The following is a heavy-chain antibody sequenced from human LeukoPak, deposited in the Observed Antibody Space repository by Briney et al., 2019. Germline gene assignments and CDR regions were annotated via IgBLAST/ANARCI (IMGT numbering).Heavy chain of an antibody. CDR1: GGSISSYY. Sequence: PSETLSLTCTVSGGSISSYYWSWIRQPAGKGLEWIGRIYTSGSTNYNPSLKSRVTMSVDTSKNQFSLKLSSVTAADTAVYYCARDGPITIFGVVSYYYYYYYMDVWGKGTTVTVSS. V-gene: IGHV4-4*07. CDR3: ARDGPITIFGVVSYYYYYYYMDV. CDR2: IYTSGST. J-gene: IGHJ6*03. D-gene: IGHD3-3*01.